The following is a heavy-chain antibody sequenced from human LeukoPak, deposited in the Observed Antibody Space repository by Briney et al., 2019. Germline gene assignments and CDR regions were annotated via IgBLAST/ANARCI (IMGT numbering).Heavy chain of an antibody. CDR3: ARARFSDY. J-gene: IGHJ4*02. Sequence: GSLRLSCAASGFTFGGYWMNWVRQAPGKGLEWVANIKEDGSEKYYVDSVEGRFTISRDNAKNSLYLQVNSLRADDTAVYYCARARFSDYWGLGTLVTVSS. D-gene: IGHD2/OR15-2a*01. V-gene: IGHV3-7*04. CDR2: IKEDGSEK. CDR1: GFTFGGYW.